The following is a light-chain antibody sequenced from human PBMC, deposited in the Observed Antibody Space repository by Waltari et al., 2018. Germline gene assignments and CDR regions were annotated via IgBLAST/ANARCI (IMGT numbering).Light chain of an antibody. CDR2: AAS. CDR1: QSISSY. V-gene: IGKV1-39*01. J-gene: IGKJ2*01. CDR3: KQSYSTPYT. Sequence: DIQMTHSPSSLSASVGDRVTITCPASQSISSYLNWYQQKPGKAPKRLIYAASSLQSGVPSRLSGSGSGTDFTLTISSLQPEDFATYYCKQSYSTPYTFGQGTKLEIK.